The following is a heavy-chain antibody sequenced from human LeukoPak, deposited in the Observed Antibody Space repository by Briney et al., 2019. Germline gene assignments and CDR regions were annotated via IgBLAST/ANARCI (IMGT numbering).Heavy chain of an antibody. J-gene: IGHJ4*02. CDR2: ISSSGTTI. CDR1: GFTFRSYE. Sequence: PGGSLRLSCAASGFTFRSYEMNWVRQAPGEGLEWVSYISSSGTTIYYADPVKGRLTISRDNAKNSLYLQMHSLRAEDTAVYYCARDYGGSSPFDYWGQGTLVTVSS. V-gene: IGHV3-48*03. D-gene: IGHD4-23*01. CDR3: ARDYGGSSPFDY.